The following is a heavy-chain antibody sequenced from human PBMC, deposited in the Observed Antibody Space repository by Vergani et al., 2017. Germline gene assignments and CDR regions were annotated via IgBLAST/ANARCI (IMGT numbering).Heavy chain of an antibody. CDR1: GGTFSSYA. J-gene: IGHJ6*02. D-gene: IGHD3-3*01. Sequence: QVQLVQSGAEVKKPGSSVKVSCKASGGTFSSYAISWVRQAPGQGLEWMGGIIPIFGTANYAQKFQGRVTMSEDTSTDTAYMELSSLRSEDTAVYYCATVWIRRIFGFVIYYYYYGMDVWGQGTTVTVSS. V-gene: IGHV1-69*06. CDR2: IIPIFGTA. CDR3: ATVWIRRIFGFVIYYYYYGMDV.